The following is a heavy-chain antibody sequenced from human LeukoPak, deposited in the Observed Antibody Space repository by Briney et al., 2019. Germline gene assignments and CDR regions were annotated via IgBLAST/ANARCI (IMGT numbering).Heavy chain of an antibody. D-gene: IGHD2-15*01. J-gene: IGHJ4*02. CDR2: ISSSSSYI. V-gene: IGHV3-21*01. Sequence: GGSLRLSCAASGFTFSSYSMNWVRQAPGKGREWVSSISSSSSYIYYADSVKGRFTISRDNAKNSLYLQMNSLRAEDTAVYYCARDRPGYCSGGSCSPPAWGQGTLVTVSS. CDR3: ARDRPGYCSGGSCSPPA. CDR1: GFTFSSYS.